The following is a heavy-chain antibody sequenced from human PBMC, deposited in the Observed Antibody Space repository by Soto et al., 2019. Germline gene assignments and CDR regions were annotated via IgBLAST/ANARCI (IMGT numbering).Heavy chain of an antibody. CDR2: IYYSGST. J-gene: IGHJ4*02. V-gene: IGHV4-31*03. CDR3: ARVSGSYWAY. D-gene: IGHD1-26*01. Sequence: SETLSLTCTVSGGSISSGGYYWSWIRQHPGKGLEWIGYIYYSGSTYYNPSLKSRVTISVDTSKNQFSLKLSSVTAADTAVYYCARVSGSYWAYWGQGTLVTVSS. CDR1: GGSISSGGYY.